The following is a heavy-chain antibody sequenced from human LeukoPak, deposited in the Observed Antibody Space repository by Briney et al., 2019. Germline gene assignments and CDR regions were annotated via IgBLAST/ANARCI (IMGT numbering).Heavy chain of an antibody. Sequence: GGSLRLSCAASGFTFSGSAMHWVRQASGKGLEWVGRIRGKPNSYATVYAASVQGRFTISRDDSKNTVYLQMNSLRAEDTAVYYCARDPDSSGWSSFEYWGQGTLVTVSS. J-gene: IGHJ4*02. D-gene: IGHD6-19*01. CDR1: GFTFSGSA. CDR2: IRGKPNSYAT. V-gene: IGHV3-73*01. CDR3: ARDPDSSGWSSFEY.